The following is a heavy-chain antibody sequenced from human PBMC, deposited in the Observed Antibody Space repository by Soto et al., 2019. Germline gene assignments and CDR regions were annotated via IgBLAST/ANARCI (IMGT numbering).Heavy chain of an antibody. CDR2: VYYTGST. CDR3: ARGRTVRNYADDSSDYFYFFDY. Sequence: PSETLSLTCTVSGDSISTFYWGWMRQSPGKELEWIGHVYYTGSTNYNPSLKSRVTISVDRSKNQFSLKLTSANAADTAVYYCARGRTVRNYADDSSDYFYFFDYWGQGTKVTVSS. J-gene: IGHJ4*02. CDR1: GDSISTFY. D-gene: IGHD3-22*01. V-gene: IGHV4-59*01.